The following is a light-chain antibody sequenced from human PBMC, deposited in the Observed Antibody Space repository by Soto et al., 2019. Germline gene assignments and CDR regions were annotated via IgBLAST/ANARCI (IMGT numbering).Light chain of an antibody. CDR2: GAS. Sequence: EIVMTQSPATLSVSPGERVTLSCRASQSFSSNLAWYQQKFGQTPRLLIYGASTRATGVPARFSGSGSGTEFTLTISSLQSEDFAVYYCLQYSKWPLTFGGGTKVEIK. CDR1: QSFSSN. V-gene: IGKV3-15*01. CDR3: LQYSKWPLT. J-gene: IGKJ4*01.